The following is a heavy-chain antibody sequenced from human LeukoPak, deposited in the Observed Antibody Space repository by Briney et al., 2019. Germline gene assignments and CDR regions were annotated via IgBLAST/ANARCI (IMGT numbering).Heavy chain of an antibody. D-gene: IGHD6-19*01. CDR1: GGSISSYY. V-gene: IGHV4-59*01. Sequence: SETLSLTCTVSGGSISSYYWSWIRQPPGKGLEWIGYIYYSGSTNYNPSLKSRVTISVDTSKNQFSLKLSSVTAADTAVYYCARGDSSGWTGEYFQHWGQGTLVTVSS. CDR3: ARGDSSGWTGEYFQH. CDR2: IYYSGST. J-gene: IGHJ1*01.